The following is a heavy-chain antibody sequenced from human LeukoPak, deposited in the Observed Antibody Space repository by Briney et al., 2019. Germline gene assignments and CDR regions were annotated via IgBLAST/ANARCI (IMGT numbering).Heavy chain of an antibody. Sequence: SETLSLTCTVAGGSISSYYWSWIRQPPGKGLEWIGYIYYSGSTNYDPSLKSRVTISVDTSKNQFSLKLSSVTAADTAVYYCARHGYSSGSLAWFDPWGQGTQVTVSS. CDR1: GGSISSYY. CDR2: IYYSGST. J-gene: IGHJ5*02. D-gene: IGHD6-19*01. CDR3: ARHGYSSGSLAWFDP. V-gene: IGHV4-59*01.